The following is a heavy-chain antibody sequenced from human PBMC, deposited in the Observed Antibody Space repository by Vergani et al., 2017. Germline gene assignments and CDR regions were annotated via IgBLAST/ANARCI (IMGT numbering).Heavy chain of an antibody. CDR2: IYYSGST. CDR3: ARDISGGYYDSSGYLNAFDI. Sequence: QVQLQESGPGLVKPSQTLSLTCTVSGGSISSGEYYWSWIRQPPGKGLEWIGYIYYSGSTYYNPSLKSRVPISVDTSKNQFSLKLSSVTAADTAVYYCARDISGGYYDSSGYLNAFDIWGQGTMVTVSS. J-gene: IGHJ3*02. V-gene: IGHV4-30-4*08. D-gene: IGHD3-22*01. CDR1: GGSISSGEYY.